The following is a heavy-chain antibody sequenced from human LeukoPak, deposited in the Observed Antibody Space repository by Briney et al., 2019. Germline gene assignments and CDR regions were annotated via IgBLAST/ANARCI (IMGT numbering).Heavy chain of an antibody. Sequence: ASVKVSCKASGYTFTGYYMHWVRQAPGQGLEWMGIINPSGGSTSYAQKFQGRVTMTRDTSTSTVYMELSRLRSDDTAVYYCHVVTATPNWGQGTLVTVSS. CDR1: GYTFTGYY. CDR3: HVVTATPN. V-gene: IGHV1-46*01. J-gene: IGHJ4*02. CDR2: INPSGGST. D-gene: IGHD2-21*02.